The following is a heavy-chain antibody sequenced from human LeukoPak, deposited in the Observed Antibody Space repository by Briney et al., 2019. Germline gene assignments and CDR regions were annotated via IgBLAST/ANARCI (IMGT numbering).Heavy chain of an antibody. CDR2: IIVGSGKT. Sequence: ASVKVSCKSSGYTFTTYAMHWVRQAPGQRPEWMGWIIVGSGKTKYSQKFQGRVTITRDTSASTAYMELSSLRSEDTAVYYCARELRYCSGGSCPAFAFDYWGQGTLVTVSS. V-gene: IGHV1-3*01. J-gene: IGHJ4*02. CDR3: ARELRYCSGGSCPAFAFDY. CDR1: GYTFTTYA. D-gene: IGHD2-15*01.